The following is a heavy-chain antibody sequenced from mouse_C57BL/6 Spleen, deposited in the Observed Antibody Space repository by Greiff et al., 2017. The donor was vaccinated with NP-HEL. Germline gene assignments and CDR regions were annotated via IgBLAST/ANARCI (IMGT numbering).Heavy chain of an antibody. CDR2: INPNNGGT. V-gene: IGHV1-26*01. CDR3: ARGYDYGSGYAMDY. CDR1: GYTFTDYY. J-gene: IGHJ4*01. Sequence: EVQLQQSGPELVKPGASVKISCKASGYTFTDYYMNWVKQSHGKSLEWIGDINPNNGGTSYNQKFKGKATLTVDKSSSTAYMELRSLTSEASAVYYCARGYDYGSGYAMDYWGQGTSVTVSS. D-gene: IGHD1-1*01.